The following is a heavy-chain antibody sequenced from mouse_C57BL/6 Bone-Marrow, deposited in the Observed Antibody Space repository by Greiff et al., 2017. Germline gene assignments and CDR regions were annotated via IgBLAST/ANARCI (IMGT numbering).Heavy chain of an antibody. D-gene: IGHD1-1*01. CDR2: ISYDGSN. CDR3: SRGGTTVEDYYAMDY. V-gene: IGHV3-6*01. CDR1: GYSITSGYY. Sequence: EVKLQESGPGLVKPSQSLSLTCSVTGYSITSGYYWNWIRQFPGNKLEWMGYISYDGSNNYNPSLKNRISITRDKSKNHFFLKLNSVTTEDTATYYCSRGGTTVEDYYAMDYWRQGTSVTVSS. J-gene: IGHJ4*01.